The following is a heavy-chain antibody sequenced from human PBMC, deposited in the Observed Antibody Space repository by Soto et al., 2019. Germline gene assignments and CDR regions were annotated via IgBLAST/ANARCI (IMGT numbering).Heavy chain of an antibody. CDR3: ARGTWIRSAFDI. D-gene: IGHD5-12*01. J-gene: IGHJ3*02. Sequence: QGQLQQWGAGLLKPSETLSLSCAVYSGSFSGYYWSWIRQPPGKGLEWIGEINHSGSTNYNPSLKSRVTISVDASKNQFSLQLSSVTAADTAVYYCARGTWIRSAFDIWGQGIMVTVSS. V-gene: IGHV4-34*01. CDR1: SGSFSGYY. CDR2: INHSGST.